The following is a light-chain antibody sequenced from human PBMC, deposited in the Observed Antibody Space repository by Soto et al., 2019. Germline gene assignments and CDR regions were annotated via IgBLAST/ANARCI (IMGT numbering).Light chain of an antibody. Sequence: EIGMTKSQTTMYVSPGGRXPXACRASQSISSNLAWYQQKLGQANRLLIYSASTRATGIPDRFSASGSGTEFTLTISSLQSEDFALYYCQQYEKSPQTFGQGTKVGIK. J-gene: IGKJ1*01. CDR1: QSISSN. CDR2: SAS. CDR3: QQYEKSPQT. V-gene: IGKV3-15*01.